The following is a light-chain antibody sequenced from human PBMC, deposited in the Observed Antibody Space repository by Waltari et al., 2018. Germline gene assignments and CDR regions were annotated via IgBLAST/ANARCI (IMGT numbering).Light chain of an antibody. CDR1: SSNIGSNY. CDR3: AAWDDSLSALYV. CDR2: WNN. J-gene: IGLJ1*01. V-gene: IGLV1-47*01. Sequence: QSVLTQPPSASGTPGQRVTISCSGSSSNIGSNYVYWYQQLPGTAPKLLIYWNNPRPSGVPYRFSGSKSGTSASLAISGLRSEDEADYYCAAWDDSLSALYVFGTGTKVTVL.